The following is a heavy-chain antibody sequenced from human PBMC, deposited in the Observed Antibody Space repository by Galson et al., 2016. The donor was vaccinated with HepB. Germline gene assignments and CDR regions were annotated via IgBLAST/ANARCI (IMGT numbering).Heavy chain of an antibody. CDR3: ANVPHDH. Sequence: SLRLSCATSGFNFSAYWMSWVRQPPGKGLEWVATIKPDGTEKKYVESLKGRFTISSDNAKSSGYLQVISLRGEDAAVYYCANVPHDHWGQGSPVIVSS. V-gene: IGHV3-7*01. J-gene: IGHJ1*01. CDR1: GFNFSAYW. CDR2: IKPDGTEK. D-gene: IGHD2-2*01.